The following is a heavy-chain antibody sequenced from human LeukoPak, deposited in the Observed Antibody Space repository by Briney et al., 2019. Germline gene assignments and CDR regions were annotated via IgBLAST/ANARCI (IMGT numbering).Heavy chain of an antibody. CDR1: GGSISSGDYY. V-gene: IGHV4-30-4*01. Sequence: PSQTLSLTCTVSGGSISSGDYYWSWIRQPPGKGLEWIGYIYYSGSTYYNPSLKSRVTISVDTSKNQFSLKLSSVTAADTAVYYCARVKVVVVAATPGFDYWGQGTLVTVSS. CDR2: IYYSGST. J-gene: IGHJ4*02. CDR3: ARVKVVVVAATPGFDY. D-gene: IGHD2-15*01.